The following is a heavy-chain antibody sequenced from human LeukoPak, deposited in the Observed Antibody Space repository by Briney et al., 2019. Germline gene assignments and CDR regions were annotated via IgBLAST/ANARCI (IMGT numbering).Heavy chain of an antibody. J-gene: IGHJ4*02. CDR2: IGAAGSPT. Sequence: TGGSLRLSCAASGFTFSSSAISWVRQAPGKGLEWVSAIGAAGSPTFYADFVKGRFTISRDNSKNTLFLQMNSLRVADTALYYCAKGYVTTGFFDSWGQGTLVTVSS. V-gene: IGHV3-23*01. D-gene: IGHD1-1*01. CDR1: GFTFSSSA. CDR3: AKGYVTTGFFDS.